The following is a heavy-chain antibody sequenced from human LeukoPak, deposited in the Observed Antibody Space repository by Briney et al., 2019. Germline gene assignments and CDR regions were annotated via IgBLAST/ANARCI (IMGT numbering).Heavy chain of an antibody. CDR1: GGSISSGSYY. Sequence: SQTLSLTCTVSGGSISSGSYYWSWIRQPAGKGLEWIGRIYTTGSTNYNPSLKSRVTMSVDTSKNQFSLRLSSVTAADTAVYYCARLEMATISPYFDYWGQGTLVTVSS. CDR3: ARLEMATISPYFDY. CDR2: IYTTGST. J-gene: IGHJ4*02. D-gene: IGHD5-24*01. V-gene: IGHV4-61*02.